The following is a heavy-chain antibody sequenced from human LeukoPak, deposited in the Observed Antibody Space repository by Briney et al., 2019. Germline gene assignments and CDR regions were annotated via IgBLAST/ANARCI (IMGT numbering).Heavy chain of an antibody. Sequence: GGSLRLSCAASGFTFSSYWMSWVRQAPGKGLEWVSAISGSGGSTYYADSVKGRFTISRDNSKNTLYLQMNSLRAEDTAVYYCAKDRSPSVVTAFDAFDIWGQGTMVTVSS. D-gene: IGHD2-21*02. CDR2: ISGSGGST. CDR1: GFTFSSYW. J-gene: IGHJ3*02. V-gene: IGHV3-23*01. CDR3: AKDRSPSVVTAFDAFDI.